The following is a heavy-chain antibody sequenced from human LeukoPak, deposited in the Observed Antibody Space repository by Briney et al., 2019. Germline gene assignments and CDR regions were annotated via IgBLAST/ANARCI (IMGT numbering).Heavy chain of an antibody. D-gene: IGHD7-27*01. V-gene: IGHV3-69-1*01. CDR2: ITRSSTDT. J-gene: IGHJ4*02. CDR3: VRDSPGAHFDY. CDR1: GFTFSDYY. Sequence: GGSLRLSCAASGFTFSDYYMNWVRQAPGKGLEWVSTITRSSTDTHYADSLKGRFTISRDNAKNSLYLQMNSLRAEDTAVYYCVRDSPGAHFDYWGQGTLVTVSS.